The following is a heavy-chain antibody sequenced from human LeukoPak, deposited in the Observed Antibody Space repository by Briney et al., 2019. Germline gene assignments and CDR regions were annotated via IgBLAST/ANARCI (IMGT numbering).Heavy chain of an antibody. CDR1: GYTFTGYY. D-gene: IGHD3-22*01. CDR3: ARGGTYYYDSSGYPSGFDY. V-gene: IGHV1-2*06. Sequence: ASVKVPCXASGYTFTGYYMHWVRQAPGQGLAWMGRINPNSGGTNYAQKFQGRVTMTRDTSISTAYMELSRLRSDDTAVYYCARGGTYYYDSSGYPSGFDYWGQGTLVTVSS. CDR2: INPNSGGT. J-gene: IGHJ4*02.